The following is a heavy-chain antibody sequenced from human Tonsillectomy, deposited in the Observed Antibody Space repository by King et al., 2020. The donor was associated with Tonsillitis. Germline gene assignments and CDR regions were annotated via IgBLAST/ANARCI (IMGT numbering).Heavy chain of an antibody. CDR2: SRNKANSYTT. V-gene: IGHV3-72*01. J-gene: IGHJ4*02. CDR3: ARSHVAAYLDY. D-gene: IGHD6-6*01. Sequence: VQLVESGGGLVQTGGSLRLSCAASGFSFSDPYMDWVRQAPGKGLEWVGRSRNKANSYTTEYAASVKGRLTISRDDSKHSLYLQMNSLKTEDTAVYYCARSHVAAYLDYWGQGTLVTVSS. CDR1: GFSFSDPY.